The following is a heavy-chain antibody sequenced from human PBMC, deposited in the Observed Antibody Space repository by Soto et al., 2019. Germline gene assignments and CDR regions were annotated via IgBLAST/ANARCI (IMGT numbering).Heavy chain of an antibody. CDR3: TTIGEMGSARYFDY. Sequence: EVQLVESGGGLVKPGESLRLSCVASGFTFSNAWMSWVRQAPGKGLEWVGLIKSKVDGGTTDFAAPVKGRFSISRDDLKNTLYLQMNSLKNEETAVYYCTTIGEMGSARYFDYWGQGALVTVSS. D-gene: IGHD6-25*01. J-gene: IGHJ4*02. CDR2: IKSKVDGGTT. V-gene: IGHV3-15*01. CDR1: GFTFSNAW.